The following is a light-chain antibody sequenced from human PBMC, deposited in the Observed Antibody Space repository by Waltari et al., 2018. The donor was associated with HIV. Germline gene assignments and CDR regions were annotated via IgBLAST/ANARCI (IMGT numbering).Light chain of an antibody. J-gene: IGLJ3*02. CDR3: QSYDSSLSNWV. V-gene: IGLV1-40*01. Sequence: QSVLTQPPSVSGAPGQRVTIPCTGTSSNIGAGYDVHWYQQLPGTAPKLLIYGNSNRPSGVPDRFSGSKPGTSASLAITGLQPDDETDYYCQSYDSSLSNWVFGGGTKVTVL. CDR2: GNS. CDR1: SSNIGAGYD.